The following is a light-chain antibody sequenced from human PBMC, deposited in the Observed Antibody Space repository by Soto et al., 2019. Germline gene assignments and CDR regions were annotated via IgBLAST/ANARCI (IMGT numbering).Light chain of an antibody. V-gene: IGLV2-11*01. CDR3: SSYAGSYTVV. J-gene: IGLJ2*01. CDR2: DVN. CDR1: SSDVGAYQY. Sequence: SVLTQPRSVSGSPGQSVTISCTGTSSDVGAYQYVSWYQQFPGKAPKLILYDVNKRPSGVPHRFSGSKSDNTASLTISGLQAEDEADYYCSSYAGSYTVVFGGGTKLTVL.